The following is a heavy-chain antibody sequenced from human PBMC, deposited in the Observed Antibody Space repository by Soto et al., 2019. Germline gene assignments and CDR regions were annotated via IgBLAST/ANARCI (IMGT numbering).Heavy chain of an antibody. J-gene: IGHJ4*02. Sequence: SETLSLTCTVSGGSISSGDYYWSWIRQPPGKGLEWIGYIYYSGSTYYNPSLKSRVTISVDTSKNQFSLKLSSVAAADTAVYYCARSSYYDFWSGYYHPDYWGQGTLVTVSS. V-gene: IGHV4-30-4*01. CDR3: ARSSYYDFWSGYYHPDY. D-gene: IGHD3-3*01. CDR1: GGSISSGDYY. CDR2: IYYSGST.